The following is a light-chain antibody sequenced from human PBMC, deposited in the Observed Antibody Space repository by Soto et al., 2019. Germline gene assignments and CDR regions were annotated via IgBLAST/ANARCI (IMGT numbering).Light chain of an antibody. CDR3: SSYTSSRAYV. CDR2: EVS. J-gene: IGLJ1*01. CDR1: SSDVGGYNY. Sequence: QSALAQPASVSGSPGQSITISCTGTSSDVGGYNYVSWYQQQSGKAPKLMIHEVSNRPSGVSNRFSGSKFGNTASLTISGLQAEYEADYYCSSYTSSRAYVFGIGTKVTVL. V-gene: IGLV2-14*01.